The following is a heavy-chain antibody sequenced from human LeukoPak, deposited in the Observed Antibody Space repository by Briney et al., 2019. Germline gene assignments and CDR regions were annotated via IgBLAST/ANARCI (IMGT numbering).Heavy chain of an antibody. J-gene: IGHJ6*02. V-gene: IGHV3-7*01. Sequence: HAGGSLRLSCAASGFTFSSYWMSWVRQAPGKGLEWVANIKQDGSEKYYVDPVKGRFTISRDNAKNSLYLQMNSLRAEDTAVYHCARVRFSLKYYYYYGMDVWGQGTTVTVSS. CDR2: IKQDGSEK. CDR3: ARVRFSLKYYYYYGMDV. D-gene: IGHD3-3*01. CDR1: GFTFSSYW.